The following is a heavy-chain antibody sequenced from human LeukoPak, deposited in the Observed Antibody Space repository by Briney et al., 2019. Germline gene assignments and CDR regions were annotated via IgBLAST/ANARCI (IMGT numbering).Heavy chain of an antibody. Sequence: SETLSLTCAVSGGSISSGGYSWSWIRQPPGKGLEWIGYIYHSGSTYYNPSLKSRVTISVDRSKNQFSLKLSSVTAADTAVYYCATSITGTTGWFDPWGQGTLVTVSP. J-gene: IGHJ5*02. V-gene: IGHV4-30-2*01. CDR3: ATSITGTTGWFDP. CDR2: IYHSGST. CDR1: GGSISSGGYS. D-gene: IGHD1-20*01.